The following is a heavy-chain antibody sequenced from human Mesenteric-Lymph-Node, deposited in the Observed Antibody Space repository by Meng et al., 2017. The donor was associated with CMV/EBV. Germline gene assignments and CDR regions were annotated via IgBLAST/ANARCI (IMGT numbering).Heavy chain of an antibody. D-gene: IGHD6-13*01. Sequence: GSLRLSCEASGFPFSNYGMHWVRQAPGKGLEWAAFMRYGGNDEFYTDSVRGRFTVSRDNSKNTLYLQMDSLRPGDTALYYCAKDYTNTWSNYFDYWGRGTLVTVSS. J-gene: IGHJ4*02. CDR3: AKDYTNTWSNYFDY. CDR1: GFPFSNYG. CDR2: MRYGGNDE. V-gene: IGHV3-30*02.